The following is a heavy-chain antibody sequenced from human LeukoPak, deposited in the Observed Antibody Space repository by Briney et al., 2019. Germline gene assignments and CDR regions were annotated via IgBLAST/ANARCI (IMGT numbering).Heavy chain of an antibody. J-gene: IGHJ6*02. V-gene: IGHV3-9*01. CDR3: AKAPQYHYYYGMDV. CDR1: GFTFDDYA. CDR2: ISWNSGSI. D-gene: IGHD2/OR15-2a*01. Sequence: GGSLRLSCAASGFTFDDYAMHWVRQAPGKGLEWVSGISWNSGSIGYADSVKGRFTISRDNAKNSLYLQMNSLRAEDTALYYCAKAPQYHYYYGMDVWGQGTTVTVSS.